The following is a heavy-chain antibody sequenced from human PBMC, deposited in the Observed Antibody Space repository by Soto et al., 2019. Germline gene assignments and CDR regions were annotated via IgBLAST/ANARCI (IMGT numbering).Heavy chain of an antibody. V-gene: IGHV4-31*03. CDR3: ARAPGTYRENGNFDY. CDR1: GGSISSGGYY. Sequence: SETLSLTCTVSGGSISSGGYYWICIRQRPGKGLEWIGYIYYSGSTYYNPSLKSRVTISVDTSKNQFSLKLSSVTAADTAVYYCARAPGTYRENGNFDYWGQGTLVTVSS. D-gene: IGHD1-26*01. J-gene: IGHJ4*02. CDR2: IYYSGST.